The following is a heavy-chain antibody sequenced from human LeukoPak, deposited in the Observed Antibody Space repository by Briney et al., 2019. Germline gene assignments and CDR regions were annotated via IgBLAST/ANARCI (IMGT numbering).Heavy chain of an antibody. Sequence: SVKVSCKASGGTFSSYAISWVRQAPGQGLEWMGGIIPIFGTANYAQKFQGRVTITTDESTSTAYMELSSLRSEDTAVYYCARGGTRQGGFDYWGQGTLVTVSS. CDR3: ARGGTRQGGFDY. D-gene: IGHD2-15*01. J-gene: IGHJ4*02. CDR1: GGTFSSYA. CDR2: IIPIFGTA. V-gene: IGHV1-69*05.